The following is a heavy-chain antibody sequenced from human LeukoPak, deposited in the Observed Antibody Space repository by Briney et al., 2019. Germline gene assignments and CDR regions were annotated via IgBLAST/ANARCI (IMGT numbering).Heavy chain of an antibody. Sequence: ASVKVSCKASGDTFTSYAMHWVRQAPGQRLEWMGWINAGNGNTKYSQKFQGRVTITRDTSASTAYMELSSLRSEDTAVYYCARGVGYCSSTSCYGGEDYWGQGTLVTVSS. CDR1: GDTFTSYA. V-gene: IGHV1-3*01. CDR3: ARGVGYCSSTSCYGGEDY. D-gene: IGHD2-2*01. J-gene: IGHJ4*02. CDR2: INAGNGNT.